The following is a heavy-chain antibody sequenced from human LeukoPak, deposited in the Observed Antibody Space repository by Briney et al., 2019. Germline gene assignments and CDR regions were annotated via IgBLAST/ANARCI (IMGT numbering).Heavy chain of an antibody. CDR1: GFTFSSYG. CDR2: IWYDGSNK. V-gene: IGHV3-33*06. Sequence: PGRSLRLSCAASGFTFSSYGMHWVRQAPGKGLEWVAVIWYDGSNKYYADSVKGRFTISRDNSKNTLYLQMDNLRAEDTAVYYCAKYQRQWLPKGGFDYWGQGTLVTVSS. J-gene: IGHJ4*02. D-gene: IGHD6-19*01. CDR3: AKYQRQWLPKGGFDY.